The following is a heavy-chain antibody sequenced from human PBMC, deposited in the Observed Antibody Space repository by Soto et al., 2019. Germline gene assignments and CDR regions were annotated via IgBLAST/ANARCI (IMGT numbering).Heavy chain of an antibody. CDR1: GGTFSSYA. D-gene: IGHD3-3*01. CDR3: ARRASPGSFLAPAYYFDY. J-gene: IGHJ4*02. Sequence: SVKVSCKASGGTFSSYAISWVRQAPGQGLEWMGGVIPIFGTANYAQKFQGRVTITADKSTSTAYMELSSLRSEDTAVYYCARRASPGSFLAPAYYFDYWGQGTLVTVSS. V-gene: IGHV1-69*06. CDR2: VIPIFGTA.